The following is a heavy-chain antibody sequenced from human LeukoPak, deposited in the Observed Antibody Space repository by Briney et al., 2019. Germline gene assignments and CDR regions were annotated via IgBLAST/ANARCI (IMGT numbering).Heavy chain of an antibody. Sequence: PGGSLRLSCAASGFTFRSYSMNWVRQAPGKGLEWISYITNSADNIYYADSVEGRFTISRDNAKNSLYLQMNSLRAEDTAVYYCARVTTGAFDIWGQGTMVTVSS. CDR1: GFTFRSYS. CDR2: ITNSADNI. V-gene: IGHV3-21*05. CDR3: ARVTTGAFDI. J-gene: IGHJ3*02. D-gene: IGHD1-1*01.